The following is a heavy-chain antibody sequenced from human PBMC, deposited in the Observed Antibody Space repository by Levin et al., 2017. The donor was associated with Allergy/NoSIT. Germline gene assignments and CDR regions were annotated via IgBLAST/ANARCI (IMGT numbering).Heavy chain of an antibody. CDR2: IDYRGAT. Sequence: SETLSLTCSVSGTSINSGSNYWSWIRQSPGKGLEWIGCIDYRGATKYNPSLRSRVTISSDTSKNRFSLSLTSVTAADTAVYFCARDLDYYYYMDVWGKGTTVTVSS. J-gene: IGHJ6*03. CDR1: GTSINSGSNY. V-gene: IGHV4-61*03. CDR3: ARDLDYYYYMDV.